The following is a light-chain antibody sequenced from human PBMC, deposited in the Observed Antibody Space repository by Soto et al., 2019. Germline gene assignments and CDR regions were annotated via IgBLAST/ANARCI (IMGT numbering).Light chain of an antibody. CDR1: SSDVGGYNY. CDR3: SSYTSSSTYV. V-gene: IGLV2-14*01. J-gene: IGLJ1*01. CDR2: EVS. Sequence: QSALTQPASVSGSPGQSITISCTGTSSDVGGYNYVSWYQQHPGKAPKLMIYEVSNRPSGVSNRFSGSKSGNTASLTISGHQAEDEADYYCSSYTSSSTYVFGPGTKLTVL.